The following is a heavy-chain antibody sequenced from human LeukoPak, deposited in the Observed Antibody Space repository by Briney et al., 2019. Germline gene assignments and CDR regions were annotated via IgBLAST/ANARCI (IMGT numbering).Heavy chain of an antibody. J-gene: IGHJ4*02. CDR1: GFTFSSYA. V-gene: IGHV3-23*01. CDR2: VCNGGDGT. Sequence: GGSLRLSCAASGFTFSSYAIAWVRQAPGKGLEWVSTVCNGGDGTYYADSVKGRFTISRDNSKNTLYRQMSSLRVEDTAVHYCAKVTTVCSGRGSDYGGQGTLVTVPS. CDR3: AKVTTVCSGRGSDY. D-gene: IGHD6-19*01.